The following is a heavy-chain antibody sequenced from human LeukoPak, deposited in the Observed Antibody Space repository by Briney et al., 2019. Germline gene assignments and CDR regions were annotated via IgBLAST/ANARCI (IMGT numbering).Heavy chain of an antibody. J-gene: IGHJ4*02. CDR1: GFTFSSYA. V-gene: IGHV3-23*01. D-gene: IGHD3-22*01. CDR2: ITGSGAST. Sequence: PGGSLRLSCAASGFTFSSYAMSWVRQAPGKGLEWVSAITGSGASTYYADSVKGRFTISRDNSKNTLYLQMNSLRAEDTAVYYCAKFKRESSGYHFTYWGQGTLVTVSS. CDR3: AKFKRESSGYHFTY.